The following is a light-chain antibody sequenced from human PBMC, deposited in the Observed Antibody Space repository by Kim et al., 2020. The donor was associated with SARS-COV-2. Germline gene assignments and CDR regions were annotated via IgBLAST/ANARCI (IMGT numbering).Light chain of an antibody. CDR2: NDN. J-gene: IGLJ3*02. CDR3: ATWDVSLNGWV. CDR1: SSSVALHF. V-gene: IGLV1-44*01. Sequence: GQKVTITCPGCSSSVALHFVNCYLQPPGTSPRVFIYNDNQLPSGVPDRFSGSRSGTSASLAISGLQSEDGADYYCATWDVSLNGWVFGGGTQLTVL.